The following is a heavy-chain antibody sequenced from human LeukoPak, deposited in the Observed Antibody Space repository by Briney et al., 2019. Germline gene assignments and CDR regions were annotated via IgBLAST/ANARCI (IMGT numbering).Heavy chain of an antibody. Sequence: GGSLRLSCAASGFTVSSSYMSWVRQAPGKGLEWVSVLYSNDRTYYADSVKGRFATSRDNSKNTLYLQMNSLRAEDTAAYYCVGSYYGDYVRDYWGQGTLVTVSS. J-gene: IGHJ4*02. CDR1: GFTVSSSY. D-gene: IGHD4-17*01. CDR3: VGSYYGDYVRDY. V-gene: IGHV3-66*02. CDR2: LYSNDRT.